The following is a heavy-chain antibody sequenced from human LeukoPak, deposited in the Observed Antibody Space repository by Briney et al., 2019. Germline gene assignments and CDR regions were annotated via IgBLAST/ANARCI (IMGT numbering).Heavy chain of an antibody. Sequence: PGGSLRLSCAASGFTFSSYSMNWVRQAPGKGLEWVSSISSSSSYIYYADSVKGRFTISRDNAKNSLYLQMNSLRAEDTAVYYCARESLQWLETLDYWGQGTLVTVSS. V-gene: IGHV3-21*01. CDR2: ISSSSSYI. CDR3: ARESLQWLETLDY. CDR1: GFTFSSYS. J-gene: IGHJ4*02. D-gene: IGHD6-19*01.